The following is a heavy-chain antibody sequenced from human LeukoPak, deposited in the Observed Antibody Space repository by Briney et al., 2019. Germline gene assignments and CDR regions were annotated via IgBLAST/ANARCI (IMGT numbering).Heavy chain of an antibody. Sequence: GGSLRLSCAASGFTFSSYIMHWGRQAPGKGLEYVSAIGTSGVNTYYANSVKGRFTISRDNSKNTLYLQMGSLRPEDMAVYYCARAPHYYGSGLYYFDYWGQGTLVTVSS. CDR3: ARAPHYYGSGLYYFDY. CDR2: IGTSGVNT. V-gene: IGHV3-64*01. D-gene: IGHD3-10*01. CDR1: GFTFSSYI. J-gene: IGHJ4*02.